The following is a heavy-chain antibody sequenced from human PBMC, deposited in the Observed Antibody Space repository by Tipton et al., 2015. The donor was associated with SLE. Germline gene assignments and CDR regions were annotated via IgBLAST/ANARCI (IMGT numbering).Heavy chain of an antibody. Sequence: SLRLSCAASGFTFNRYWMHWVRQAPGKGLVWVSQISVDGSGTTYADSVKGRFTLSRDNANNAVYLQMNSLRAEDTAVYYCARDREQLVGAFDIWGQGTMVTVSS. CDR1: GFTFNRYW. CDR3: ARDREQLVGAFDI. J-gene: IGHJ3*02. V-gene: IGHV3-74*01. CDR2: ISVDGSGT. D-gene: IGHD6-13*01.